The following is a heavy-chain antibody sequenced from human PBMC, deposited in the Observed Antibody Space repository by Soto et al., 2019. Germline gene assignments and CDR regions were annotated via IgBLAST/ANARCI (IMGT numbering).Heavy chain of an antibody. CDR2: INVGSGNT. D-gene: IGHD3-9*01. J-gene: IGHJ3*02. V-gene: IGHV1-3*01. CDR1: GVTITSYS. CDR3: AADSGYDILTGYPDAFDI. Sequence: GASVEVSCQASGVTITSYSMHWGRQAPGQRLEWMGWINVGSGNTNYSQKFQGRVTITRDISASTAYMELSSLRSEDTAVYYCAADSGYDILTGYPDAFDIWGQGTMVTVSS.